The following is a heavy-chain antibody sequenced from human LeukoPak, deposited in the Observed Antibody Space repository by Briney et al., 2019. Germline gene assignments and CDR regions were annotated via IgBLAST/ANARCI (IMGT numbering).Heavy chain of an antibody. CDR3: ARSLGTADGMDV. CDR2: INPNSGGT. Sequence: ASVKVSCKASGYTFTGYYMHWVRQAPGQGLEWMGWINPNSGGTNYAQKLQGWVTMTRDTSISTAYMELSRLRSDDTAVYYCARSLGTADGMDVWGKGTTVTVSS. J-gene: IGHJ6*04. V-gene: IGHV1-2*04. CDR1: GYTFTGYY.